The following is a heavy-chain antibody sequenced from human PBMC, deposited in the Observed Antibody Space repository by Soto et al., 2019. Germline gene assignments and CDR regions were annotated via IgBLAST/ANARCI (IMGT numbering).Heavy chain of an antibody. CDR1: GGSFSGYY. J-gene: IGHJ4*02. Sequence: SETLSLTCAVYGGSFSGYYWSWIRQPPGKGLEWIGEINHSGSTNYNPSLKSRVTISVDTSKNQFSLKLSSVTAADTAVYYCARGSGLFDYWGQGTLVTVSS. V-gene: IGHV4-34*01. D-gene: IGHD3-3*01. CDR3: ARGSGLFDY. CDR2: INHSGST.